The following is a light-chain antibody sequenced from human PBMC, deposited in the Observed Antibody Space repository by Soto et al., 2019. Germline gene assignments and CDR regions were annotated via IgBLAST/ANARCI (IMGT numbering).Light chain of an antibody. CDR2: DAS. Sequence: DIQMTQSPSSLSASVGDRVTITCQASQDISNYLNWYQQKPGKAPKILIYDASNSETGVPSRFSGSGSGSDFTFTISSLQPEDIATYYCQQYDSLPRTFGPGTKVDIK. J-gene: IGKJ3*01. V-gene: IGKV1-33*01. CDR3: QQYDSLPRT. CDR1: QDISNY.